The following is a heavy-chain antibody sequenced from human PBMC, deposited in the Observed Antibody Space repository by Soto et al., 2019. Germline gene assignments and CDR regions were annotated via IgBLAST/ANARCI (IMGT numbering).Heavy chain of an antibody. V-gene: IGHV5-51*01. CDR2: IYPGDSDT. CDR3: AREGRYFDWLNWFDP. J-gene: IGHJ5*02. CDR1: GYSFTSYW. D-gene: IGHD3-9*01. Sequence: HGESLKISCKGSGYSFTSYWIGWVRQMPGKGLEWMGIIYPGDSDTRYSPSFQGQVTISADKSISTAYLQWSSLKASDTAMYYCAREGRYFDWLNWFDPWGQGTLVTVSS.